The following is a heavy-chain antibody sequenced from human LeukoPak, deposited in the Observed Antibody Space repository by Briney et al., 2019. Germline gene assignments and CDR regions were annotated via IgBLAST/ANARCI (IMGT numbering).Heavy chain of an antibody. CDR1: GFTFSSYA. J-gene: IGHJ4*02. D-gene: IGHD6-13*01. Sequence: GGSLRLSCVASGFTFSSYAMHWVRQAPGKGLEWVAVISYDGSNKYYADSVKGRFTISRDNSKNTLYLQMNSLRAEDTAVYYCARPRYSSSWYYFDYWGQGTLVTVSS. CDR2: ISYDGSNK. V-gene: IGHV3-30-3*01. CDR3: ARPRYSSSWYYFDY.